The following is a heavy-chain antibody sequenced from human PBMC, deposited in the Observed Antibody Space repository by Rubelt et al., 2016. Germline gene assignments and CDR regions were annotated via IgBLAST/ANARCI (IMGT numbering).Heavy chain of an antibody. CDR1: GFTFSSYE. V-gene: IGHV3-48*03. CDR3: ASPSVVDFDY. CDR2: ISSSGNTR. Sequence: EVQLVESGGGLVQPGGSLRLSCAASGFTFSSYEMTWVRQSPGKGLEWVAYISSSGNTRDYADSVKGRFTISRDNAKNSLDLQMNSVRAEDTAVYYCASPSVVDFDYWGRGTLVTVSS. D-gene: IGHD3-22*01. J-gene: IGHJ4*02.